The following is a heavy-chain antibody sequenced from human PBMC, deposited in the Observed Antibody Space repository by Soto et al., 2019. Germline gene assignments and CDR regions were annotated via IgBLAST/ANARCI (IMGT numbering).Heavy chain of an antibody. D-gene: IGHD3-10*01. CDR3: ARVVDSGSGSDETLYYYYYMDV. V-gene: IGHV3-66*01. Sequence: EVQLVESGGGLVQPGWSLRLSCGASGFTVSSNYMSWVRQAPGKGLEWVSVIYSGGSTDYADCVKGRFTISRDKSKNTVYLQMNSLRAEDTDVYYCARVVDSGSGSDETLYYYYYMDVWGKGATVTVSS. CDR1: GFTVSSNY. CDR2: IYSGGST. J-gene: IGHJ6*03.